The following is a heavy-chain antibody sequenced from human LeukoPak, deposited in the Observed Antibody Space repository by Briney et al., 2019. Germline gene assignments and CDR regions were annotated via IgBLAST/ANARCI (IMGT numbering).Heavy chain of an antibody. CDR2: IYYTGGT. V-gene: IGHV4-59*11. CDR1: GDSITSPISSHY. CDR3: AGGLPMDV. Sequence: SETLSLTCSVSGDSITSPISSHYWSWIRQPPGKGLEWIAYIYYTGGTNYNPSLKSRLTISRDTSRNQFFLKVNSVTAADTAVYYCAGGLPMDVWGKGTSVTVSS. J-gene: IGHJ6*03.